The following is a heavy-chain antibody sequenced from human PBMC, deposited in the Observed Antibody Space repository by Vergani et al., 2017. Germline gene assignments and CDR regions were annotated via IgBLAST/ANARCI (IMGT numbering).Heavy chain of an antibody. D-gene: IGHD1-26*01. CDR3: AKDSSGGGGASSLDY. Sequence: EVQLVESGGGLVQPGRSLRLSCAASGFTFDDYAMHWVRQAPGKGLEWVSGISWNSGSIGYADSVKGRFTISRDNAKNSLYLQMNSLRAEDTALYYCAKDSSGGGGASSLDYGGQGTLVTVSS. CDR1: GFTFDDYA. CDR2: ISWNSGSI. J-gene: IGHJ4*02. V-gene: IGHV3-9*01.